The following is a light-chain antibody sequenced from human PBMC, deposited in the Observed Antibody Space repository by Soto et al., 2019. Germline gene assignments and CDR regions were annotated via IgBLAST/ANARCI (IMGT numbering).Light chain of an antibody. Sequence: IQMTQAPSSLSASVEDRVTKTCRASQGINNYLACYQQKSGKVPKLLIYPASTLQSGLPSRFSGSGSGTDFSLTIICLQPEDVATYYCQKYNSAPQTFGQGTKVQIK. CDR3: QKYNSAPQT. CDR2: PAS. J-gene: IGKJ1*01. CDR1: QGINNY. V-gene: IGKV1-27*01.